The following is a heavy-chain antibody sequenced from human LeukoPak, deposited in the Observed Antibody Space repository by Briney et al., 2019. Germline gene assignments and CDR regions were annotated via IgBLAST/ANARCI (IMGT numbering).Heavy chain of an antibody. CDR1: GGSISSSSYY. CDR2: IYYSGSS. V-gene: IGHV4-39*07. Sequence: TSETLSLTCTVSGGSISSSSYYWGWIRQPPGKGLEWIGSIYYSGSSYYNPSLKSRVTISVDTSKNQFSLKLSSVTAADTAVYYCARAGPWYPNYYYYMDVWGKGTTVTISS. CDR3: ARAGPWYPNYYYYMDV. J-gene: IGHJ6*03. D-gene: IGHD6-13*01.